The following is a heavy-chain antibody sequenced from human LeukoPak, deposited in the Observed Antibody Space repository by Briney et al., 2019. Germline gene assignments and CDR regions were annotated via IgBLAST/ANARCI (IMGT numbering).Heavy chain of an antibody. CDR2: MNPNSGNT. V-gene: IGHV1-8*01. J-gene: IGHJ5*02. Sequence: ASVKVSCKASGYTFTSYDINWVRQATGQGLEWMGWMNPNSGNTGYAQKFQGRVTMTRNTSISTAYMELSSLRSEDTAVYYCARAYDFWSGYYRGNWFDPWGQGTLVTVSS. CDR1: GYTFTSYD. D-gene: IGHD3-3*01. CDR3: ARAYDFWSGYYRGNWFDP.